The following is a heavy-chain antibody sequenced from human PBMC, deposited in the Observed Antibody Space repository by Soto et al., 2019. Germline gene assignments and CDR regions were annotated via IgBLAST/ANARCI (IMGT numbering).Heavy chain of an antibody. J-gene: IGHJ6*02. D-gene: IGHD3-3*01. Sequence: SETLSLTCSVTGGSINNYYWSWVRQSAGKGLEWIGRVFTTGTTDYNPSLKGRVTISVDTSKNQFSLSLSSVTAADTAVYYCARLVDFGVVIMPTPNEAHYYYGMDVWGQGTTVTV. CDR3: ARLVDFGVVIMPTPNEAHYYYGMDV. CDR1: GGSINNYY. CDR2: VFTTGTT. V-gene: IGHV4-4*07.